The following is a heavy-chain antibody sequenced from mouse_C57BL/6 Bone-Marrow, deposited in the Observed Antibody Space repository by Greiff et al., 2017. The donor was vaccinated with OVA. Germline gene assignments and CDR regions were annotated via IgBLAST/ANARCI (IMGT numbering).Heavy chain of an antibody. CDR3: TTDYYGSSPYWYFDV. D-gene: IGHD1-1*01. CDR1: GFNIKDDY. J-gene: IGHJ1*03. V-gene: IGHV14-4*01. Sequence: EVQLQESGAELVRPGASVKLSCTASGFNIKDDYMHWVKQRPEQGLEWIGWIDPENGDTEYASQFQGKATITADTSSNTAYLQLSSLTSEDTAVYYCTTDYYGSSPYWYFDVWGTGTTVTVSS. CDR2: IDPENGDT.